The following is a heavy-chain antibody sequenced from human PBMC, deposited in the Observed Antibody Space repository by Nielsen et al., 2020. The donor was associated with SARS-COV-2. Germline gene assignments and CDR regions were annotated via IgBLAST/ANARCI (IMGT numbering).Heavy chain of an antibody. CDR2: ISYDGSNK. CDR3: AKDKVFGTRYYYYYGMDV. Sequence: GESLKISCAASGFTFSSYGMHWVRQAPGKGLEWVAVISYDGSNKYYADSVKGRFTISRDNSKNTLYLQMNSLRAEDTAVYYCAKDKVFGTRYYYYYGMDVWGQGTTVTVSS. J-gene: IGHJ6*02. CDR1: GFTFSSYG. D-gene: IGHD1-1*01. V-gene: IGHV3-30*18.